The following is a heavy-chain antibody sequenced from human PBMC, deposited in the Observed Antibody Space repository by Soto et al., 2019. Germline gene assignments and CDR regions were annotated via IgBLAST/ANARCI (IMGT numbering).Heavy chain of an antibody. D-gene: IGHD6-19*01. CDR3: ARSVEGHFDY. J-gene: IGHJ4*02. CDR1: GFPFSIYS. V-gene: IGHV3-48*02. Sequence: EVQLVESGGGLVQPGGSLRLTCVASGFPFSIYSMNWVRQAPGKGLEGYSYITSDTNTIKYADSVTGRFTISRDNAKNLVYLQINRVRDEETAVYFCARSVEGHFDYWGQGTVVTVS. CDR2: ITSDTNTI.